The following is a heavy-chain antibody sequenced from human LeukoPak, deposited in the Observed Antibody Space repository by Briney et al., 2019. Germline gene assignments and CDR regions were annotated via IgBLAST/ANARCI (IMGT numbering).Heavy chain of an antibody. D-gene: IGHD2-2*01. V-gene: IGHV3-23*01. Sequence: AGGSLRLSCAPSGFTSNNYAMSWVRQAPRKGLGWVSAIGRSGANSYYATSVKGRFSVSRDNTKNTFHLQMNSLRAEDTAIYYCAKLQTAVVPAATLGFDSWGQGTLVTVSS. J-gene: IGHJ4*02. CDR3: AKLQTAVVPAATLGFDS. CDR1: GFTSNNYA. CDR2: IGRSGANS.